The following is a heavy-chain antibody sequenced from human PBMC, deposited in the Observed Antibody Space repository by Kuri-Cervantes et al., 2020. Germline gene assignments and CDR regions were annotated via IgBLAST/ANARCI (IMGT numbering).Heavy chain of an antibody. Sequence: GGSLSPPCAASGFTFDDYAMHWVRQAPGKGLEWVSGIRWNSSNIDYADSVRGRFTISRDNAKNSLYLQMNSLSAEDTALYYCAKDRGAVAGFAFDIWGQGTMVTVSS. CDR2: IRWNSSNI. V-gene: IGHV3-9*01. D-gene: IGHD6-19*01. CDR3: AKDRGAVAGFAFDI. CDR1: GFTFDDYA. J-gene: IGHJ3*02.